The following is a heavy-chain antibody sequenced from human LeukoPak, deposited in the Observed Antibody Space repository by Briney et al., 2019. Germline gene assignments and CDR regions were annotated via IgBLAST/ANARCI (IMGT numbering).Heavy chain of an antibody. CDR3: AKAVYVWGSYIDAFDI. J-gene: IGHJ3*02. D-gene: IGHD3-16*01. V-gene: IGHV1-2*02. CDR2: INPNSGDT. CDR1: GYTFSDYY. Sequence: ASVKVSCRTSGYTFSDYYIHWIRQAPGQGLEWVGWINPNSGDTDYAQKFQGRVTITADKSTSTAYMELSSLRSEDTAVYYCAKAVYVWGSYIDAFDIWGQGTMVTVSS.